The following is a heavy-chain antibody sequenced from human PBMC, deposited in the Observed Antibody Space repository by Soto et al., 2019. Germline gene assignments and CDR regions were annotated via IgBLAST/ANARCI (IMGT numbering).Heavy chain of an antibody. D-gene: IGHD4-17*01. V-gene: IGHV4-59*01. CDR2: IYYSGST. Sequence: SETLSLTCTVSGGSISSYYWSWIRQPPGKGLEWIGYIYYSGSTNYNPSLKSRVTISVDTSKNQFSLKLSSVTAADTAVYYCAGDYGDYLLDYWGQGTLVTVSS. CDR3: AGDYGDYLLDY. J-gene: IGHJ4*02. CDR1: GGSISSYY.